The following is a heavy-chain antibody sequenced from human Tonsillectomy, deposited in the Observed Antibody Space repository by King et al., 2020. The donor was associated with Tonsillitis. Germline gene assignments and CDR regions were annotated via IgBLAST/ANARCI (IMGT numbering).Heavy chain of an antibody. J-gene: IGHJ4*02. CDR3: ARLVLEYSGYFDY. CDR2: VNHSGNT. D-gene: IGHD6-6*01. V-gene: IGHV4-34*01. Sequence: HVQLPQWGAGLLKPSETLSLTCAVYGGSFSGYYWTWIRQPPGKGLEWIGEVNHSGNTYYNPSLKSRVTISVDTSKNQFSLKLSPVTAAETAVYYCARLVLEYSGYFDYWGQGTLVTVSS. CDR1: GGSFSGYY.